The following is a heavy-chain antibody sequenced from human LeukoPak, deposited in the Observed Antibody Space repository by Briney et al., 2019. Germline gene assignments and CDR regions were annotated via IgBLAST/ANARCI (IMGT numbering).Heavy chain of an antibody. D-gene: IGHD1-20*01. V-gene: IGHV1-8*01. CDR1: GYTFTSYD. CDR2: MNPNSGNT. Sequence: ASVKVSCRASGYTFTSYDINWVRQATGQGLEWMGWMNPNSGNTGYAQKFQGRVTMTRNTSISTAYMELSSLRSEDTAVYYCARGRSNWNDSCDYWGQGTLVTVSS. J-gene: IGHJ4*02. CDR3: ARGRSNWNDSCDY.